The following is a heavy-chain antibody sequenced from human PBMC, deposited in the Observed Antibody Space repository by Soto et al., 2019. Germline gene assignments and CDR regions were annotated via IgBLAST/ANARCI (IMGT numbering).Heavy chain of an antibody. CDR2: IYHSGST. V-gene: IGHV4-4*02. D-gene: IGHD5-12*01. Sequence: PSETLSLTCAVSGGSISSSNWWSWVRQPPGKGLEWIGEIYHSGSTNYNPSLKSRVTTSVDKSKNQFSLKLSSVTAADTAVYYCARIEMATTSHYWGQGTLVTVSS. J-gene: IGHJ4*02. CDR3: ARIEMATTSHY. CDR1: GGSISSSNW.